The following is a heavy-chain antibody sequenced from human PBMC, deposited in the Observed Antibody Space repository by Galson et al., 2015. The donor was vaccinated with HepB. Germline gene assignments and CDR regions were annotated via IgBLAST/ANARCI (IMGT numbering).Heavy chain of an antibody. Sequence: SVKVSCKASGYKFTDNGISWVRQAPGQGLEWLGWISTNSGDTKYIQRLQGRVTMTRDTSTGTAYMELRRLRSDDTAVYYCARDRSHSLDYWGQGTLVTVSS. D-gene: IGHD3-16*02. CDR2: ISTNSGDT. J-gene: IGHJ4*02. V-gene: IGHV1-18*04. CDR3: ARDRSHSLDY. CDR1: GYKFTDNG.